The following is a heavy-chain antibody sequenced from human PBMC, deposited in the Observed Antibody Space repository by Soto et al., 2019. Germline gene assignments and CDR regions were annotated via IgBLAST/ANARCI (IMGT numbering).Heavy chain of an antibody. V-gene: IGHV3-23*01. CDR1: GFTFSIFA. Sequence: XXSLRLSCAASGFTFSIFAMPWVLQAPGKGLEWVASITGNGDYARYTDSVQGRFTISRDNSKNTLYLQMNSLRTEDTALYYCSRDPNGDYIGAFDNWGQGTMVTVSS. D-gene: IGHD4-17*01. J-gene: IGHJ3*02. CDR3: SRDPNGDYIGAFDN. CDR2: ITGNGDYA.